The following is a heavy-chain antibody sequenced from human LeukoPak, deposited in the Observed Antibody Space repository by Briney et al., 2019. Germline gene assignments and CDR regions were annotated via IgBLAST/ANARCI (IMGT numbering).Heavy chain of an antibody. V-gene: IGHV4-4*02. CDR1: GGSISSDNW. CDR3: ARPIAVGGKGYGMDV. D-gene: IGHD6-19*01. J-gene: IGHJ6*02. CDR2: IFHTGTT. Sequence: PSGTLSLTCAASGGSISSDNWWRWVRQPPGKGLEWIGEIFHTGTTNYNPSLNSRVTISVDKSKNQFSLRLSSVTAADTAIYYCARPIAVGGKGYGMDVWGQGTTAIVSS.